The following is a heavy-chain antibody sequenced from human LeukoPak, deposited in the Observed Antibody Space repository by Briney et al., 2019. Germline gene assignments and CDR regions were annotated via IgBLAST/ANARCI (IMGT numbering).Heavy chain of an antibody. J-gene: IGHJ4*02. V-gene: IGHV4-39*07. CDR2: IYYSGST. D-gene: IGHD3-9*01. Sequence: SETLSLTCTVSGGSISSSSYYWGWIRQPPGKGLEWIGSIYYSGSTYYNPSLKSRVTISVDTSKNQFSLKLSSVTAADTAVYYCARALRYSPYFDYWGQGTLVTVSS. CDR3: ARALRYSPYFDY. CDR1: GGSISSSSYY.